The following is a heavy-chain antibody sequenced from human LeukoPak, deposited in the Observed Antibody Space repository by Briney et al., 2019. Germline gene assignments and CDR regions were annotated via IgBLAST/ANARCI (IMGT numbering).Heavy chain of an antibody. CDR1: GFTFSSYA. D-gene: IGHD5-18*01. CDR3: ARGGYSYGHY. Sequence: GGSLRLSCAASGFTFSSYAMHWVRQAPGKGLEWVAVISYDGSNKYYADSVKGRFTISRDNSKNTLYLHMNSLRAEDTAVYYCARGGYSYGHYWGQGILVTVSS. J-gene: IGHJ4*02. V-gene: IGHV3-30*04. CDR2: ISYDGSNK.